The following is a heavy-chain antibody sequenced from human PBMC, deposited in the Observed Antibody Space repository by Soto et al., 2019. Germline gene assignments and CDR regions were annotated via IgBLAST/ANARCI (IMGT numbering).Heavy chain of an antibody. V-gene: IGHV3-64D*06. J-gene: IGHJ6*02. Sequence: GGSLRLSCAASGFTFSSYDMYWFRQDPGKGLEYVSAISSNGGSTYYADSVKGRFTISRDNSKNTLYLQMSSLRAEDTAVYYCAALNYDFWTYYYYGMDVWGQGTTVTVSS. D-gene: IGHD3-3*01. CDR3: AALNYDFWTYYYYGMDV. CDR1: GFTFSSYD. CDR2: ISSNGGST.